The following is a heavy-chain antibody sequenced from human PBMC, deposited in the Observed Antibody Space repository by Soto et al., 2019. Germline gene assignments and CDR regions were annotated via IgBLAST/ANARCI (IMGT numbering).Heavy chain of an antibody. J-gene: IGHJ4*02. CDR3: ARRSSGWYFDY. CDR2: ISGSGDST. CDR1: GFTFSSYA. Sequence: EVQLLESGGGLVQPGGSLRLSCAASGFTFSSYAVSRVRQAPGKGLEWVSAISGSGDSTYYPDSVKGRFTISRDNSKNTLYLHMNSLRADDTAVYHCARRSSGWYFDYWGQGTLVTVSS. D-gene: IGHD6-19*01. V-gene: IGHV3-23*01.